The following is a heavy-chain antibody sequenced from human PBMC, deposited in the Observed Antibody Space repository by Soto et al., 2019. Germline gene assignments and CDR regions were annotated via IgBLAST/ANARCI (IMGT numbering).Heavy chain of an antibody. CDR2: ISYDGSNH. Sequence: GGSLRVSCAAAGFTFSSYAMQWVRQAPGKGLEWVAVISYDGSNHYSAHSVKGRFTISRDNSKTTLYLQMNSLRAEDTAVYYCARSYCRSTSCYPWSGPYYYYGMDVWGQGTTVTVSS. J-gene: IGHJ6*02. CDR1: GFTFSSYA. V-gene: IGHV3-30-3*01. CDR3: ARSYCRSTSCYPWSGPYYYYGMDV. D-gene: IGHD2-2*01.